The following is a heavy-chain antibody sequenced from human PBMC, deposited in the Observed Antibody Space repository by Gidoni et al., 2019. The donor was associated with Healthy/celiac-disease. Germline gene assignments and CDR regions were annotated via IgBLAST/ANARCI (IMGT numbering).Heavy chain of an antibody. CDR2: INAGNGNT. CDR3: ARGGYCTGGVCYRRFDY. J-gene: IGHJ4*02. Sequence: QVQLVQSGAEVKKPGASVKVSCKASGYTFTSYAMHWVRQAPGQRLEWMGWINAGNGNTKYSQKFQGRVTITRDTSASTAYMELSSLRSEDTAVYYCARGGYCTGGVCYRRFDYWGQGTLVTVSS. CDR1: GYTFTSYA. D-gene: IGHD2-8*02. V-gene: IGHV1-3*01.